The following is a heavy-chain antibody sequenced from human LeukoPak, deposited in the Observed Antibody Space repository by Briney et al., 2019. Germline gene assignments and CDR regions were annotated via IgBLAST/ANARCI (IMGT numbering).Heavy chain of an antibody. V-gene: IGHV4-34*01. CDR3: ARALGYCSSTSCLYFDY. Sequence: SETLSLTCAVYGGSFSGYYWSWIRQPPGKGLEWIGEINHSGSTNYNPSLRSRVTISVDTSKNQFSLKLSSVTAADTAVYYCARALGYCSSTSCLYFDYWGQGTLVTVSS. D-gene: IGHD2-2*01. J-gene: IGHJ4*02. CDR1: GGSFSGYY. CDR2: INHSGST.